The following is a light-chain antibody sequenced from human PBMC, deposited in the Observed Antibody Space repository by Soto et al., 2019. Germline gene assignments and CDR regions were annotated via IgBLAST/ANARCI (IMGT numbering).Light chain of an antibody. J-gene: IGKJ4*01. CDR2: DAS. V-gene: IGKV3-11*01. CDR3: QHRSSWPLS. Sequence: EIVLTQSPATLCLSPGERATLSCRASQSVSNYLAWYQQRPGQAPRLLIYDASNRAAGTPVRFRGSGSGTDFTLTISSLEPEDSAVYYCQHRSSWPLSFGGGTKVDIK. CDR1: QSVSNY.